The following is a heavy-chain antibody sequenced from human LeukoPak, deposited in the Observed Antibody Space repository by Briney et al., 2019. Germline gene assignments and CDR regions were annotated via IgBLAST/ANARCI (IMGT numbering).Heavy chain of an antibody. CDR1: GCTFDDNG. CDR3: ARGAAVILPDYLDY. J-gene: IGHJ4*02. D-gene: IGHD3-10*01. CDR2: MNWYGGTT. Sequence: GGSLTLTCAASGCTFDDNGMGWVRKPPAPGLEWVCGMNWYGGTTGYANSVKGRFTIFRDDAKNYLYLQMNNLRAEDTALYYCARGAAVILPDYLDYWGQGTLVTVSS. V-gene: IGHV3-20*04.